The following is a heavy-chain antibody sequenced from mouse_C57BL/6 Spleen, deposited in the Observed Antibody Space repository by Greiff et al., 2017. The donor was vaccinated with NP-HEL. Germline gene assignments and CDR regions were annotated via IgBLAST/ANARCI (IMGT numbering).Heavy chain of an antibody. Sequence: EVQGVESGEGLVKPGGSLKLSCAASGFTFSSYAMSWVRQTPEKRLEWVAYISSGGDYIYYADTVKGRFTISRDNARNTLYLQMSSLKSEDTAMYYCTRDGLHHDYAMDYWGQGTSVTVSS. V-gene: IGHV5-9-1*02. D-gene: IGHD2-2*01. J-gene: IGHJ4*01. CDR2: ISSGGDYI. CDR1: GFTFSSYA. CDR3: TRDGLHHDYAMDY.